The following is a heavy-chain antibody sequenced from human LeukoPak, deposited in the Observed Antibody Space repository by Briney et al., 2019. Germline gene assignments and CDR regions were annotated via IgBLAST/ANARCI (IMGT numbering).Heavy chain of an antibody. J-gene: IGHJ6*03. D-gene: IGHD3-10*01. CDR1: GYTFTSYH. CDR3: ARAEKTERYGCGNYYFYMDV. V-gene: IGHV1-46*01. CDR2: INPSGGGT. Sequence: ASVKVSCKASGYTFTSYHMHWVRQAPGQGLEWMGIINPSGGGTTYAQKFQGRVTMTSDMSKSTVYMELSSLRSEDTAVYYCARAEKTERYGCGNYYFYMDVWGKGTTVTISS.